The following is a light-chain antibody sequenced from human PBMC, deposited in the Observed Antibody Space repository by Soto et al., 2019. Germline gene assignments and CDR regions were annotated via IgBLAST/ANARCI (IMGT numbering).Light chain of an antibody. CDR1: SGHSSYA. J-gene: IGLJ3*02. V-gene: IGLV4-69*01. CDR3: QLWGNGIQGV. CDR2: LNSDGSH. Sequence: QLVLTQSPSASASLGASVKLTCTLSSGHSSYAIAWHQQQPEKGPRYLMKLNSDGSHSQGDGIPDRFSGSSAGAERYLTISSFQSEDEADKYLQLWGNGIQGVFGGGTKLAFL.